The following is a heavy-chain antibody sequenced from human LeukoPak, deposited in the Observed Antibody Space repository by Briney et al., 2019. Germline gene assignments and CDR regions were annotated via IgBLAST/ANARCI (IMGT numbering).Heavy chain of an antibody. D-gene: IGHD6-19*01. J-gene: IGHJ4*02. CDR2: ISHSGST. V-gene: IGHV4-34*01. CDR3: ARESRQWLIRGYDY. CDR1: GGSFSGYY. Sequence: KPSETLSLTCAVYGGSFSGYYWSWIRQPPGKGLEWIGEISHSGSTNYNPSLKSRVTISVDTSKNQFSLKLSSVTAADTAVYYCARESRQWLIRGYDYWGQGTLVTVSS.